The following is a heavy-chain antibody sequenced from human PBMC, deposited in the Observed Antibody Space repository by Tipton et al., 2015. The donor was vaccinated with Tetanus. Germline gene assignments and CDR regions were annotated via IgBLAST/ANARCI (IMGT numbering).Heavy chain of an antibody. J-gene: IGHJ2*01. Sequence: TLSLTCTVSGGSISSSSYYWGWIRQPPGKGLEWIGSIYYSGSTYYNPSLKSRVTISVDTSKNQFSLKLSSVTAADTAVYYCARAGRYSSGWYSVFGDLSLDLWGRGTLVTVSS. V-gene: IGHV4-39*07. D-gene: IGHD6-19*01. CDR1: GGSISSSSYY. CDR2: IYYSGST. CDR3: ARAGRYSSGWYSVFGDLSLDL.